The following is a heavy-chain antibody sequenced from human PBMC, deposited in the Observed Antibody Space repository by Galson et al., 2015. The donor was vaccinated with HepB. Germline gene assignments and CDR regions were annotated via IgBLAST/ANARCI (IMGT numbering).Heavy chain of an antibody. CDR3: TRDLGYYYGSGSDY. D-gene: IGHD3-10*01. V-gene: IGHV3-49*04. Sequence: SLRLSCASSGFTFGDYAMNWVRQAPGKGLEWVAFTRTETYGGTTEYAASVKGRFTIFRDDSNSIAYLQMNSLKIADTAVYYCTRDLGYYYGSGSDYWGQGTLVTVSS. J-gene: IGHJ4*02. CDR1: GFTFGDYA. CDR2: TRTETYGGTT.